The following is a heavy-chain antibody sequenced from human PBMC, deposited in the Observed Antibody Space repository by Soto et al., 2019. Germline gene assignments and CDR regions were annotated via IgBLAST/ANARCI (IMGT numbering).Heavy chain of an antibody. Sequence: QIQLVQSGVEVKKPGASVKVSCKASGYTFISYGISWVRQAPGQGLEWMGRISAYNGKTNYAQKFQGRVTMSTDTSTSTAYMELRSLISDDTAVYYCARGWSSSSPLDYWGQGAVVTVSS. V-gene: IGHV1-18*01. CDR3: ARGWSSSSPLDY. J-gene: IGHJ4*02. CDR1: GYTFISYG. D-gene: IGHD6-13*01. CDR2: ISAYNGKT.